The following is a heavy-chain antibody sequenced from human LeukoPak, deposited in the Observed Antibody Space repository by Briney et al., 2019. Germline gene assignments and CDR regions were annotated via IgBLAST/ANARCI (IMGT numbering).Heavy chain of an antibody. CDR2: INHSGST. Sequence: SETLSLTCAVYGGSFSGYYWSWIRQPPGKGLEWIGEINHSGSTNYNPSLKSRVTISVDTSKNQFSLKLSSVTAADTAVYYCARGRRGYYYYYMDVWGKGTTVTVSS. V-gene: IGHV4-34*01. CDR3: ARGRRGYYYYYMDV. J-gene: IGHJ6*03. CDR1: GGSFSGYY.